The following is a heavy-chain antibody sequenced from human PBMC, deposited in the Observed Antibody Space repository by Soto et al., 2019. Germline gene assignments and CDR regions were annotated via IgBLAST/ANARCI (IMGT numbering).Heavy chain of an antibody. D-gene: IGHD5-18*01. CDR2: ISYDGSSK. Sequence: GGSLRLSCAASGFAFSSYGMHWVRQAPGKGLEWVAVISYDGSSKNYADSVKGRFTISRDNSKNPLYMQTSSLRAEDTALYYCVKWGLQRWTSYFYAMDVWGQGTTVTVSS. V-gene: IGHV3-30*18. J-gene: IGHJ6*02. CDR1: GFAFSSYG. CDR3: VKWGLQRWTSYFYAMDV.